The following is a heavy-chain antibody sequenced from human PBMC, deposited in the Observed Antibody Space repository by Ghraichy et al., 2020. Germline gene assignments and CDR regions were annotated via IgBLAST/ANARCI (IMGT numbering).Heavy chain of an antibody. CDR2: ISGSGGST. D-gene: IGHD3-10*01. CDR1: GFTFSSYA. J-gene: IGHJ6*02. V-gene: IGHV3-23*01. CDR3: AKGQRITMVRGVIISYYYYGMDV. Sequence: GGSLRLSCAASGFTFSSYAMSWVRQAPGKGLEWVSAISGSGGSTYYADSVKGRFTISRDNSKNTLYLQMNSLRAEDTAVYYCAKGQRITMVRGVIISYYYYGMDVWGQGTTVTVSS.